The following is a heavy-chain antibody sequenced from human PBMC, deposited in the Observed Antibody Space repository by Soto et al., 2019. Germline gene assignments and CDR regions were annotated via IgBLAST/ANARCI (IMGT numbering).Heavy chain of an antibody. J-gene: IGHJ4*02. V-gene: IGHV4-34*01. CDR1: GGSFSGYY. Sequence: QVQLQQWGVGLLKPSETLSLTCAVYGGSFSGYYWSWIRQPPGKGLEWIGEINHSGSTNYNPSLKSRVTISVDTSKNQFSLKLSSVTAADTAVYYCARGRADPRNWNFRHLTFFDYWGQGTLVTVSS. D-gene: IGHD1-7*01. CDR2: INHSGST. CDR3: ARGRADPRNWNFRHLTFFDY.